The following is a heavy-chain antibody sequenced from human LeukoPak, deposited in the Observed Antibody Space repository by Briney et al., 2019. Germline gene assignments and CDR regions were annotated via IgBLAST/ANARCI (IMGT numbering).Heavy chain of an antibody. CDR1: GLTVSSNY. J-gene: IGHJ3*02. V-gene: IGHV3-53*01. CDR2: IYSDGST. CDR3: ARNILFAFDI. Sequence: PGGSLRLSCAASGLTVSSNYMSWVRQAPGKGLEWVSVIYSDGSTYYADSMKGRFTISRDNSKNTLYLQVNSLRAEDTAMYYCARNILFAFDIWGQGTMVTVSS.